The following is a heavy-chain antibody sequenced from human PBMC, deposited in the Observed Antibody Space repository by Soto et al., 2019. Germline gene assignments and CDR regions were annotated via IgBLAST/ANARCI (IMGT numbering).Heavy chain of an antibody. D-gene: IGHD3-22*01. CDR1: GFTFSSYW. CDR2: INSDGSST. V-gene: IGHV3-74*01. Sequence: GGSLRLSCSASGFTFSSYWMHWVRQAPGKVLVWVSRINSDGSSTSYADSVKVRFTISRDNAKTTLYLQMNSLRAEDTAVYYCARDSRTQYYYDSSGYPRGHWGQGTLVAVSS. CDR3: ARDSRTQYYYDSSGYPRGH. J-gene: IGHJ4*02.